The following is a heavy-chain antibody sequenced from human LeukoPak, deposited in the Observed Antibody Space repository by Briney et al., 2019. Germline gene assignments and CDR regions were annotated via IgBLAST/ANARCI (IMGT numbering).Heavy chain of an antibody. Sequence: PSETLSLTCAVYGGSFSGYYWSWIRQPPGKGLEWIGEINHSGSTNYNPSLKSRVTISVDTSKNQFPLKLSSVTAADTAVYYCADSIAARPAPVDYWGQGTLVTVSS. V-gene: IGHV4-34*01. CDR1: GGSFSGYY. J-gene: IGHJ4*02. CDR2: INHSGST. D-gene: IGHD6-6*01. CDR3: ADSIAARPAPVDY.